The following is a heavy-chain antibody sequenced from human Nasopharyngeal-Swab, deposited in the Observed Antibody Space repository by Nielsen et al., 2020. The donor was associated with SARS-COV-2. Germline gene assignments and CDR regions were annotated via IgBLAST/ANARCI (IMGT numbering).Heavy chain of an antibody. V-gene: IGHV3-23*01. CDR3: ARGGRITIFGVVNHDGFDI. CDR2: IDAGGANT. J-gene: IGHJ3*02. CDR1: GFTFSTYA. D-gene: IGHD3-3*01. Sequence: GESLKISCAASGFTFSTYAMTWVRQAPGKGLEWVSTIDAGGANTFYADSVKGRFTISRDNSKNTLYLQMNSLRADDTAVYYCARGGRITIFGVVNHDGFDIWGQGTMVTVSS.